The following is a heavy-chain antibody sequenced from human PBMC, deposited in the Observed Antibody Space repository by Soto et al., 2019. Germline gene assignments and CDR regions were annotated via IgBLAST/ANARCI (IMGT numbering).Heavy chain of an antibody. V-gene: IGHV1-46*03. CDR2: INPSGGST. CDR1: ACTFTSYY. D-gene: IGHD6-13*01. CDR3: ARVDSSSWPDAFEI. J-gene: IGHJ3*02. Sequence: ASVKGSCNASACTFTSYYMHWVRQAPGQGLEWMGIINPSGGSTSYAQKFQGRVTMTRDTSTSTVYMELSSLRSEDTAVYYCARVDSSSWPDAFEIWGQGTMVTVSS.